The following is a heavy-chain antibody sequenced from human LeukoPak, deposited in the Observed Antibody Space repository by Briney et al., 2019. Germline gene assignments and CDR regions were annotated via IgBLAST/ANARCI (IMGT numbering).Heavy chain of an antibody. CDR3: ARHGDNVGIDS. V-gene: IGHV4-34*01. CDR1: GGSFGGYY. J-gene: IGHJ4*02. D-gene: IGHD4-17*01. Sequence: PSETLSLTCAVYGGSFGGYYWSWIRQPPGKGLEWIGEINHSGRTNYNPSLKSRVSISVDTSKNQFSLKLSSVTAADTAVYYCARHGDNVGIDSWGQGTLVTVSS. CDR2: INHSGRT.